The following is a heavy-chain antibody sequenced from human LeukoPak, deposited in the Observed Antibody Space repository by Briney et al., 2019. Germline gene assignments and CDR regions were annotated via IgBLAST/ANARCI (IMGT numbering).Heavy chain of an antibody. CDR1: GFTFSSYS. D-gene: IGHD3-3*01. J-gene: IGHJ4*02. V-gene: IGHV3-21*01. CDR3: ARGGLLEWLLVDY. CDR2: ISSSSYI. Sequence: GGSLRLSCAASGFTFSSYSMNWVRQAPGKGLEWVSSISSSSYIYYADSVKGRFTISRDNAKNSLYLQMNSLRAEDTAVYYCARGGLLEWLLVDYWGQGTLVTVSS.